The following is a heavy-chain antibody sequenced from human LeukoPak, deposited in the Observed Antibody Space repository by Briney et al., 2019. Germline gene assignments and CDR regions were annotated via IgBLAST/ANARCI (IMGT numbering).Heavy chain of an antibody. CDR1: GGTFSSYA. CDR3: ARDEDGGRWFGELFFGVPYYYYGMDV. D-gene: IGHD3-10*01. CDR2: IIPIFGTA. Sequence: ASVKVSCKASGGTFSSYAISWVRQAPGQGLEWMGGIIPIFGTANYAQKFQGRVTITADESTSTAYMELSSLRSEDTAVYYCARDEDGGRWFGELFFGVPYYYYGMDVWGQGTTVTVSS. V-gene: IGHV1-69*13. J-gene: IGHJ6*02.